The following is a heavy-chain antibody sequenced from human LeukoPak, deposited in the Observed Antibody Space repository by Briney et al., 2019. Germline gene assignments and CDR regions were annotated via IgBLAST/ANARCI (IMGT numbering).Heavy chain of an antibody. CDR1: GFSFSASA. Sequence: GGSLRLSCTASGFSFSASAMHWVRQAPGKGLEWVSCITSGGSDIDYSDSVRGPFNISRDNAKNKLLLEMSRLRVEHKAVYSCVRLRIYHDMAYWGQGPLVTVSS. D-gene: IGHD2/OR15-2a*01. CDR2: ITSGGSDI. V-gene: IGHV3-48*01. CDR3: VRLRIYHDMAY. J-gene: IGHJ4*02.